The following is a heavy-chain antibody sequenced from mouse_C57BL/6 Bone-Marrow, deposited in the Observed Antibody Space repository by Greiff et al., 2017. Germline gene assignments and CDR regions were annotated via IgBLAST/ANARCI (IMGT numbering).Heavy chain of an antibody. CDR1: GYTFTSYW. V-gene: IGHV1-52*01. CDR3: ARPHYYGSSPYAMDY. CDR2: IDPSDSET. J-gene: IGHJ4*01. D-gene: IGHD1-1*01. Sequence: QVQLQQPGAELVRPGSSVKLSCKASGYTFTSYWMHWVKLRPIQGLEWIGNIDPSDSETHYNQKFKDKATLTVDKSSSTAYMQLSSLTSEDSAVYYCARPHYYGSSPYAMDYWGQGTSVTVSS.